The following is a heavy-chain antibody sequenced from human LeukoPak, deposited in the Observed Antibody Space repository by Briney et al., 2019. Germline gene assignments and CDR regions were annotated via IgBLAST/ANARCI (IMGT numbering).Heavy chain of an antibody. CDR3: ARGGSGKIDY. D-gene: IGHD3-10*01. V-gene: IGHV3-11*01. CDR2: IGSSGNTI. Sequence: GESLRLSCAASGFTFSNYGMSWVRQAPGKGLEWVSYIGSSGNTIYYADSVKGRFTISRDNAKNSLYLQMNSLRAEDTAVYYCARGGSGKIDYWGQGTLVTVSS. J-gene: IGHJ4*02. CDR1: GFTFSNYG.